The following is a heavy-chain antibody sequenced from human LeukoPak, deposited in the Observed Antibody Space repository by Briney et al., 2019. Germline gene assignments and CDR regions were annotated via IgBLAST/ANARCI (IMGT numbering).Heavy chain of an antibody. Sequence: ASVKVSCKASGYTFTSYYMHWVRQAPGQGLEWMGIINPGGGDTSYAQSFQGRVTMTRDTSTSTVYMDLSSLRSEDTAVYYCARALKAVAAAVPDCWGQGTLVTVSS. CDR2: INPGGGDT. V-gene: IGHV1-46*01. J-gene: IGHJ4*02. CDR3: ARALKAVAAAVPDC. CDR1: GYTFTSYY. D-gene: IGHD6-13*01.